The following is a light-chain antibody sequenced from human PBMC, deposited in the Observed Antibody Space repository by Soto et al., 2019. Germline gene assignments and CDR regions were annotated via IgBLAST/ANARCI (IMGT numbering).Light chain of an antibody. J-gene: IGKJ5*01. V-gene: IGKV3-15*01. CDR3: QQYNNWIT. CDR1: QSVSSN. CDR2: GAS. Sequence: EIVMTQSPATLSVSPGERATLSCRASQSVSSNFAWYQQKPGQAPKLLIYGASTRATGIPARFSGSGSGTEFTLTISSLQSEDFAVYYCQQYNNWITFGQGTRLEI.